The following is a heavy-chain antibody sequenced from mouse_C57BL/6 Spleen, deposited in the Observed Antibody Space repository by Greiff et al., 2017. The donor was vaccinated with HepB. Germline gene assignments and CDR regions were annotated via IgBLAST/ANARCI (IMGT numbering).Heavy chain of an antibody. CDR3: ASPNWGYFDY. CDR2: ISSGSSTI. CDR1: GFTFSDYG. Sequence: EVQRVESGGGLVKPGGSLKLSCAASGFTFSDYGMHWVRQAPEKGLEWVAYISSGSSTIYYADTVKGRFTISRDNAKNTLFLQMTSLRSEDTAMYYCASPNWGYFDYWGQGTTLTVSS. D-gene: IGHD4-1*01. V-gene: IGHV5-17*01. J-gene: IGHJ2*01.